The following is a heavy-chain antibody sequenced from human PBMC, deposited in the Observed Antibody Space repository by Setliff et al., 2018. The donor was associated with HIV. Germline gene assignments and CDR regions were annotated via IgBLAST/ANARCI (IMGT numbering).Heavy chain of an antibody. CDR3: ARGGRSDGYHIAS. CDR1: GGSISSGSYY. J-gene: IGHJ4*02. CDR2: IYTSGST. D-gene: IGHD2-15*01. V-gene: IGHV4-61*02. Sequence: SETLSLTCTVSGGSISSGSYYWSWIRQPAGKGLEWIGRIYTSGSTNYNPSLKSRVTISVDTSKNQFSLKLSSVTAADTAVYYCARGGRSDGYHIASWGQGILVTVSS.